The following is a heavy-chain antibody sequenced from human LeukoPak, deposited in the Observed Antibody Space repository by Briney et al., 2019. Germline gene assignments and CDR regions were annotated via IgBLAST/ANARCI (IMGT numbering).Heavy chain of an antibody. CDR2: INPKTGGT. CDR1: GYTFIDNY. Sequence: ASVKVSCKASGYTFIDNYIHWVRQAPGQGLEWMGRINPKTGGTNYAQKFQGRVTMTTDTSISTAYMDLSSLRSDDTAVYICARDGPGYCSPTSCSDNWFDPWGQGALVTVSS. J-gene: IGHJ5*02. D-gene: IGHD2-2*01. V-gene: IGHV1-2*06. CDR3: ARDGPGYCSPTSCSDNWFDP.